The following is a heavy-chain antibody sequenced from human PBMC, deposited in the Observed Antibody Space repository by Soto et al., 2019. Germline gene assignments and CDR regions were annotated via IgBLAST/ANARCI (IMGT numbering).Heavy chain of an antibody. CDR2: IIPYNGNT. V-gene: IGHV1-45*02. D-gene: IGHD2-8*02. J-gene: IGHJ4*02. Sequence: SVKVSCKASGYIFTYRYLYWVRQAPGQALEWMGWIIPYNGNTNYAQKFQDRFSITRESSLSTVYMELRSLRSDDTGIYYCVRGPYSSGSLYYLDYWGQGTLVTVSS. CDR1: GYIFTYRY. CDR3: VRGPYSSGSLYYLDY.